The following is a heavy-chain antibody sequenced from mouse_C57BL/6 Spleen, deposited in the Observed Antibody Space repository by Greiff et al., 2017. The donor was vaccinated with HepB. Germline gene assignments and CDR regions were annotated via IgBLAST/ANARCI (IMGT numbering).Heavy chain of an antibody. Sequence: VQLQQSVAELVRPGASVKLSCTASGFNIKNTYMHWVKQRPEQGLEWIGRIDPANVNTKYAPKFQGKATITADTSSNTAYLQLSSLTSEDTAIYYCARSLYYGSSLFDYWGQGTTLTVSS. J-gene: IGHJ2*01. CDR3: ARSLYYGSSLFDY. D-gene: IGHD1-1*01. V-gene: IGHV14-3*01. CDR2: IDPANVNT. CDR1: GFNIKNTY.